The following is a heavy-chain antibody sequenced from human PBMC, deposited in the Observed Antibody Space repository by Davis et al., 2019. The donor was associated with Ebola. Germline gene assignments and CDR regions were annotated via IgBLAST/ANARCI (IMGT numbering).Heavy chain of an antibody. J-gene: IGHJ6*02. V-gene: IGHV6-1*01. CDR1: GDSVSRSGAA. Sequence: HSQTLSLTCAISGDSVSRSGAAWIWIRQSPSRGLEWLGRTYYNSKWYKDYAVSLKSRITINPDTSKNQFSLQLNSVTPEDAAVYYCVRGWGRSGLDVWGQGTTVTVSS. CDR2: TYYNSKWYK. D-gene: IGHD3-16*01. CDR3: VRGWGRSGLDV.